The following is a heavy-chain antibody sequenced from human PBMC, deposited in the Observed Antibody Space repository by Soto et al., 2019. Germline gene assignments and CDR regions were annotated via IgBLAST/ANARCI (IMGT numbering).Heavy chain of an antibody. V-gene: IGHV4-31*03. CDR2: IYYSGST. J-gene: IGHJ4*02. CDR3: ARGSNYDFWSGYYFGY. CDR1: GGSISSGGYY. Sequence: PSETLSLTCTVSGGSISSGGYYWSWIRQHPGKGLEWIGYIYYSGSTYYNPSLKSRVTISVDTSKNQFSLKLSSVTAADTAAYYCARGSNYDFWSGYYFGYWGQGTLVTVSS. D-gene: IGHD3-3*01.